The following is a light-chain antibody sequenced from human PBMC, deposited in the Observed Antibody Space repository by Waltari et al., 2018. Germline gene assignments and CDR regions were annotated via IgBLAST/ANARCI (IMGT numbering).Light chain of an antibody. CDR3: QQYYDYPGT. CDR1: QGIRTY. V-gene: IGKV1-8*01. Sequence: AIRMTQSPSSISASTGDTVTISCRASQGIRTYLAWYQQKPGTAPKLLMYATSTLQTGVPSRFSGGGSGTDFTLTISHLQSDDFAIYYCQQYYDYPGTFGQGTKVEVK. CDR2: ATS. J-gene: IGKJ1*01.